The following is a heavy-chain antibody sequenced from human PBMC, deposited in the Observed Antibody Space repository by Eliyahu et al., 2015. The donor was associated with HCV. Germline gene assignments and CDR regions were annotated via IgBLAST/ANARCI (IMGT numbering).Heavy chain of an antibody. CDR1: GGSISSSSYY. J-gene: IGHJ4*02. V-gene: IGHV4-39*01. CDR2: IYYSGST. Sequence: QLQLQESGPGLVKPSETLSLTCTVSGGSISSSSYYWGWIRQPPGKGLEWIGSIYYSGSTYYNPSLKSRVTISVDTSKNQFSLKLSSVTAADTAVYYCARHPTLDYSFDYWGQGTLVTVSS. D-gene: IGHD4/OR15-4a*01. CDR3: ARHPTLDYSFDY.